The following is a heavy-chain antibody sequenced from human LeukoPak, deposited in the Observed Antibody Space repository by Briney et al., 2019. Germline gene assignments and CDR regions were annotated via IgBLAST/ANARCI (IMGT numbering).Heavy chain of an antibody. D-gene: IGHD3-9*01. V-gene: IGHV3-23*01. J-gene: IGHJ6*01. Sequence: GRSLRLSCAASGFTFSSYAMGWVRQAPAKGLEGVSAISGSGGSTYYADSVKGRFTISRDNSKITLSLQMNSLRAEGTALCYCAIDTNEEFLTGYRRTYY. CDR2: ISGSGGST. CDR1: GFTFSSYA. CDR3: AIDTNEEFLTGYRRTYY.